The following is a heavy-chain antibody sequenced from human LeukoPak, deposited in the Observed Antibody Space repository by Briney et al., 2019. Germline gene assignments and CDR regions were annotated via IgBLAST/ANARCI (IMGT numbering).Heavy chain of an antibody. CDR1: GGTFSSYA. Sequence: TVKVSCKASGGTFSSYAISWVRQAPGQGLEWMGGIIPIFGTANYAQKFQGRVTITTDESTSTAYMELSSLRSEDTAVYYCARVNFGARIAAAGGYFDYWGQGTLVTVSS. V-gene: IGHV1-69*05. J-gene: IGHJ4*02. D-gene: IGHD6-13*01. CDR2: IIPIFGTA. CDR3: ARVNFGARIAAAGGYFDY.